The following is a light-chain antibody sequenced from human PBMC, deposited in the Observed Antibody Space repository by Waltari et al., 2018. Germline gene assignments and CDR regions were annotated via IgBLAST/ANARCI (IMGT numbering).Light chain of an antibody. Sequence: DIVMTQSPDSLAVSLGERAPINCKSSQSVLYSSKNKNQLAWYQQKPGQPPKLLIYWASTRESGVPDRFSGSGSGTDFTLTISSLQAEDVAVYYCQQYYITPYTFGQGTKLEIK. V-gene: IGKV4-1*01. CDR2: WAS. CDR1: QSVLYSSKNKNQ. J-gene: IGKJ2*01. CDR3: QQYYITPYT.